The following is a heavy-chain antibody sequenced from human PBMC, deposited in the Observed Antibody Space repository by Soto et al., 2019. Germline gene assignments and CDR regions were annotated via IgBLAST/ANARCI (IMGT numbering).Heavy chain of an antibody. Sequence: ASVKVSCKASGYKFTGYGIGWVRQAPGQGLEWMGWISAYNGNPSYAQKFQGRVTMTTDTSTSTAYMELRRLRADDTAVYFCARVFRLAVESSCFDYWCQGTLVTVSS. V-gene: IGHV1-18*01. CDR1: GYKFTGYG. CDR3: ARVFRLAVESSCFDY. CDR2: ISAYNGNP. D-gene: IGHD6-19*01. J-gene: IGHJ4*02.